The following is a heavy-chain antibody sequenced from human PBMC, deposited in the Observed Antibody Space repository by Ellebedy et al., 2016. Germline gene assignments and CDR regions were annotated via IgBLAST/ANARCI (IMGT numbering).Heavy chain of an antibody. CDR3: TRCVRPDN. V-gene: IGHV3-7*01. Sequence: GGSLRLSCATSGFTFSKYWMSWVRQAPGKGLEWVANIKPDGSEKYYADSVEGRFTISRDNAKNSFYLQMNSLRAEDTAVYYCTRCVRPDNWGQGTLVTVSS. D-gene: IGHD3-10*02. CDR1: GFTFSKYW. J-gene: IGHJ4*02. CDR2: IKPDGSEK.